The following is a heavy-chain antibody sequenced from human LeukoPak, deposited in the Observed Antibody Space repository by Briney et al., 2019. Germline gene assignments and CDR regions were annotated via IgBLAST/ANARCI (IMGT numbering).Heavy chain of an antibody. J-gene: IGHJ6*03. CDR1: GFTFSSYS. Sequence: GGSLRLSCAASGFTFSSYSMNWVRQAPGKGLEWVSSISSSSSYIYYADSVKGRFTISRDNAKNSLYLQMNSLRAEDTAVYYCARAGSSIAAAGRHPPYYYYYMDVWGKATTVTVSS. D-gene: IGHD6-13*01. CDR3: ARAGSSIAAAGRHPPYYYYYMDV. CDR2: ISSSSSYI. V-gene: IGHV3-21*01.